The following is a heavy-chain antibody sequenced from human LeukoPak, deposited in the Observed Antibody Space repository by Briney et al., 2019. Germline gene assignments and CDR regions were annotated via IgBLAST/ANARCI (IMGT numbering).Heavy chain of an antibody. CDR3: AIWFGESYGGNWFDP. J-gene: IGHJ5*02. CDR1: GYSFTTYW. CDR2: IYPGDSDT. V-gene: IGHV5-51*01. Sequence: GESLKISWKGSGYSFTTYWIGWVRQMPGKGLEWMGSIYPGDSDTRYSPSFQGQVTISADKSINTAYLQWSSLKASDTAMYYCAIWFGESYGGNWFDPWGQGTLVTVSS. D-gene: IGHD3-10*01.